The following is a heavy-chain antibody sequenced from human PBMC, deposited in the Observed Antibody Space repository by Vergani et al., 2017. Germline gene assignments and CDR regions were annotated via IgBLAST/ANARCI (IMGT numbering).Heavy chain of an antibody. D-gene: IGHD2-2*02. J-gene: IGHJ4*02. CDR3: ARGRKGVVPAAIRSSRLYFDY. CDR2: INHSGST. Sequence: QVQLQQWGAGLLKPSETLSLTCAVYGGSSRGYTWGWIGKPPGRGLEWFGEINHSGSTNYNPSLKSRVTISVDTSKNQFSLKLSSVTAADTAVYYCARGRKGVVPAAIRSSRLYFDYWGQGTLVTVSS. CDR1: GGSSRGYT. V-gene: IGHV4-34*01.